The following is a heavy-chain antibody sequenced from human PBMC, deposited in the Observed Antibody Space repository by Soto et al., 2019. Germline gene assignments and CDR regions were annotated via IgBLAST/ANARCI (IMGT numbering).Heavy chain of an antibody. CDR2: IYYSGST. D-gene: IGHD4-17*01. CDR1: GGSISSISYY. J-gene: IGHJ4*02. V-gene: IGHV4-39*01. Sequence: SETLSLTCTVSGGSISSISYYWGWIRQPPEKGLEWIGSIYYSGSTYYNPSLESRVTISVDTSKNQFSLKLSSVTAADTAVYYCASLYGDYVSYWGQGTLVTVSS. CDR3: ASLYGDYVSY.